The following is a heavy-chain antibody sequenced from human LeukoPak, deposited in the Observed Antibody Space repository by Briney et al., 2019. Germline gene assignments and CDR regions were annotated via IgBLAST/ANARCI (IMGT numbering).Heavy chain of an antibody. CDR1: GFDFSTYA. V-gene: IGHV3-72*01. CDR3: SRTDATVEFDY. CDR2: SRNKANSYTT. Sequence: GGSLRLSCAASGFDFSTYAMSWVRQAPGKGLEWVGRSRNKANSYTTEYAASLKGRFSISRDYSRNSLYLQMNSLKTEDTAVYYCSRTDATVEFDYWGQGTVVTVSS. D-gene: IGHD4-23*01. J-gene: IGHJ4*02.